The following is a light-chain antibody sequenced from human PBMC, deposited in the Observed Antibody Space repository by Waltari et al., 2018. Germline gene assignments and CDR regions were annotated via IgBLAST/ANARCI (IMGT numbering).Light chain of an antibody. J-gene: IGLJ1*01. Sequence: SYELTQPSSVSVSPGQTARITCSGDVLAKKYARWFQQKPGQAPVLVSYKDSARPSGIPERFAVSSSGTTVTLAISGAQVEDEAYYYCYSAADNNQVFGTGTKVTVL. V-gene: IGLV3-27*01. CDR2: KDS. CDR1: VLAKKY. CDR3: YSAADNNQV.